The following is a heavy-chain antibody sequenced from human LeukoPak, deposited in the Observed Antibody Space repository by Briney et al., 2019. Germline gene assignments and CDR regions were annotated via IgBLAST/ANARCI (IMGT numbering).Heavy chain of an antibody. CDR2: INHSGST. D-gene: IGHD3-10*02. J-gene: IGHJ3*02. V-gene: IGHV4-34*01. Sequence: PSETLSLTCAVYGGSFSGYYWSWIRQPPGKGLEWIGEINHSGSTNYNPSLKSRVTISVDTSKNQFSLKLSSVTAADTAVYYCARQMLGEDAFDIWGQGTMVTVSS. CDR1: GGSFSGYY. CDR3: ARQMLGEDAFDI.